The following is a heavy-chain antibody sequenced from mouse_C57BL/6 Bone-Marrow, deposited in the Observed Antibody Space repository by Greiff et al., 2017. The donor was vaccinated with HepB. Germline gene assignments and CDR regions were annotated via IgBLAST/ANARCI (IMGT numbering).Heavy chain of an antibody. V-gene: IGHV1-19*01. CDR1: GYTFTDYY. Sequence: EVHLVESGPVLVKPGASVKMSCKASGYTFTDYYMNWVKQSHGKSLEWIGVINPYNGGTSYNQKFKGKATLTVDKSSSTAYMELNSLTSEDSAVYYCARILRPYFDYWGQGTTLTVSS. CDR2: INPYNGGT. J-gene: IGHJ2*01. D-gene: IGHD1-2*01. CDR3: ARILRPYFDY.